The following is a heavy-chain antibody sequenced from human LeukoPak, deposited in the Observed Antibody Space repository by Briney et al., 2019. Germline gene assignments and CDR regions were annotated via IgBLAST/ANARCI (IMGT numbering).Heavy chain of an antibody. CDR3: AGGSITIFGVDHYYYYYGMDV. CDR1: GGSISSGSYY. J-gene: IGHJ6*02. D-gene: IGHD3-3*01. V-gene: IGHV4-61*02. CDR2: IYTSGST. Sequence: SQTLSLACTVSGGSISSGSYYWSWIRQPAGKGLEWVGRIYTSGSTNYNPSPKSRVTISVDTSKNQFSLKLSSVTAADTAVYYCAGGSITIFGVDHYYYYYGMDVWGQGTTVTVSS.